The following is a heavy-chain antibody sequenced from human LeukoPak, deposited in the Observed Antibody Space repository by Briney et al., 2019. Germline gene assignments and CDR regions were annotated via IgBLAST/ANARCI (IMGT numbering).Heavy chain of an antibody. D-gene: IGHD2-15*01. V-gene: IGHV1-18*01. J-gene: IGHJ4*02. CDR1: GYTFTSYG. CDR3: ARSYCSGGSCYLFDY. CDR2: ISAYNGNT. Sequence: EASVKVSCKASGYTFTSYGISWVRQAPGQGLEWMGWISAYNGNTNYAQKLQGRVTMTTDTSTSTAYMELRSLRSDDTAAYYCARSYCSGGSCYLFDYWGQGTLVTVSS.